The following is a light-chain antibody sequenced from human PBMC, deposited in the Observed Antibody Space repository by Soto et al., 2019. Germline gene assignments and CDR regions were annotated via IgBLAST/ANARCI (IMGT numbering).Light chain of an antibody. CDR2: DAS. CDR1: ESVRSH. Sequence: EIVLTQSPATLSLSPGERATLSCRASESVRSHLAWYRQTPGQAPRLLIYDASSRATGVPARFSGSGSGTEFALTISGLQSEDFADYYCQQYNAWPFTFGGGTKVDIK. V-gene: IGKV3-15*01. J-gene: IGKJ4*01. CDR3: QQYNAWPFT.